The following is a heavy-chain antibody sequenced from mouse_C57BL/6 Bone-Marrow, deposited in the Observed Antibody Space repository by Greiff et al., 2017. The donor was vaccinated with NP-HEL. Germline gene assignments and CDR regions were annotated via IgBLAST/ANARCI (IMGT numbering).Heavy chain of an antibody. CDR2: IHPNSGST. CDR1: GYTFTSSW. J-gene: IGHJ3*01. D-gene: IGHD1-2*01. Sequence: VQLKQPGAELVQPGASVKLSCKASGYTFTSSWMHWVKQRPGQGLEWIGMIHPNSGSTNYNEKFKSKATLTVDKSSSTAYLQLNSLTSEDSAVEYCARGRPAWFAYWGQGTRVTVSA. V-gene: IGHV1-64*01. CDR3: ARGRPAWFAY.